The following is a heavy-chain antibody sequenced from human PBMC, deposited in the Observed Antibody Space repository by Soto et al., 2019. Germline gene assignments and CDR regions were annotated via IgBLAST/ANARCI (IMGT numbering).Heavy chain of an antibody. CDR2: IWYDGSNK. CDR3: ARDPRPLTVTTFVGLYYYGMDV. V-gene: IGHV3-33*01. D-gene: IGHD4-4*01. CDR1: GFTFSRYG. J-gene: IGHJ6*02. Sequence: GGSLRLSCAASGFTFSRYGKLGVRQAPGKGLEWVAVIWYDGSNKYYADSVKGRFTISRDNSKNTLYRQLNSLRAEDTAVYYRARDPRPLTVTTFVGLYYYGMDVWTQGTTVTSSS.